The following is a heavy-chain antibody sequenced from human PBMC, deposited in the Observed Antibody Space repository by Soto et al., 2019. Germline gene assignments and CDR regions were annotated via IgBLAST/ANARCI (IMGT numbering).Heavy chain of an antibody. Sequence: SETLSLTCTVSGGSISSGDYYWSWVRQPPGKGLEWIGNIYYSGSTYYNASLKSRVIISVDTSKNQFSLNVTSVTAADTAVYFCARCYDFWSGSDAYGMDVWGQGTTVTVSS. CDR3: ARCYDFWSGSDAYGMDV. CDR2: IYYSGST. J-gene: IGHJ6*02. V-gene: IGHV4-30-4*01. D-gene: IGHD3-3*01. CDR1: GGSISSGDYY.